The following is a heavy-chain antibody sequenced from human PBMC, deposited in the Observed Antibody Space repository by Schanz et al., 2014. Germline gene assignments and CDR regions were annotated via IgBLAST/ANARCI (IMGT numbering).Heavy chain of an antibody. Sequence: EVQLVESGGGLVKPGGSLRLSCVASGFIFSSYNMNWVRQSPGKGLEWVSSISSTSTYLYYADSVKGRFTISRDSARNSLYLQMSSLRAEDTAVYYCARGTPFLCDYWGQGTLVTVSS. J-gene: IGHJ4*02. V-gene: IGHV3-21*01. CDR3: ARGTPFLCDY. D-gene: IGHD3-16*01. CDR1: GFIFSSYN. CDR2: ISSTSTYL.